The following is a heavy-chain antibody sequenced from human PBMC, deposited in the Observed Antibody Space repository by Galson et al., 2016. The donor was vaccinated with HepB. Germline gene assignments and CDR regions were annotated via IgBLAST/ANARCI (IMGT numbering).Heavy chain of an antibody. V-gene: IGHV3-74*01. CDR2: ISGDGNNK. D-gene: IGHD3-22*01. Sequence: SLRLSCAASGFPFSNYWMHWVRLVPGKGLVWVAHISGDGNNKNYADSVKGRFTISRDNAKNILYLQMNSLRAEDGALFYCARGASSAYYRTLDQWGQGTLVTVSS. CDR3: ARGASSAYYRTLDQ. CDR1: GFPFSNYW. J-gene: IGHJ4*02.